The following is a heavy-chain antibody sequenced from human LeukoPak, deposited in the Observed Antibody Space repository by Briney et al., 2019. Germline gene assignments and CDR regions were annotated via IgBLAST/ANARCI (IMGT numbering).Heavy chain of an antibody. CDR1: GFTFSSYD. CDR3: ATTISGAFDI. CDR2: IGTPGDT. Sequence: PGGSLRLSCAASGFTFSSYDMHWVRQGTGKGLEWVSAIGTPGDTYYAGPVKGRFTISRDNAKKSLYLQMNSLRAGDTAVYYCATTISGAFDIWGQGTMVTVSS. J-gene: IGHJ3*02. D-gene: IGHD2/OR15-2a*01. V-gene: IGHV3-13*01.